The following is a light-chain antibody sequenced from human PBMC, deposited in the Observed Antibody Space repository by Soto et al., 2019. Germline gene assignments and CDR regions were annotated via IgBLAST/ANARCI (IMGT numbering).Light chain of an antibody. J-gene: IGLJ1*01. CDR2: DVS. V-gene: IGLV2-14*01. CDR1: SSDVGGYNY. Sequence: QSVLTQPASVSGSPGQSITISRTGTSSDVGGYNYVSWYQQHPGKAPKLMIYDVSNRPSGVSNRFSGSKSGNTASLTISGLQAEDEANYYCTSYTNSSTSFVVVTGTKVTDL. CDR3: TSYTNSSTSFV.